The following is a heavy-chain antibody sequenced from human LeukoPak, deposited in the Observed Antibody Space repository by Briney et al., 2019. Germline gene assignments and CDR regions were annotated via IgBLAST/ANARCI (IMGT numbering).Heavy chain of an antibody. Sequence: ASVKVSCKASGYTFTSYAMHWVRQAPGQRLEWMGWINAGNGNTKYSQKFQGRVTITRDTSASTAYMELSSLRSEDTAVYYCARALPYSSGWYQFGYWGQGTLVTVSS. D-gene: IGHD6-19*01. CDR1: GYTFTSYA. CDR3: ARALPYSSGWYQFGY. CDR2: INAGNGNT. V-gene: IGHV1-3*01. J-gene: IGHJ4*02.